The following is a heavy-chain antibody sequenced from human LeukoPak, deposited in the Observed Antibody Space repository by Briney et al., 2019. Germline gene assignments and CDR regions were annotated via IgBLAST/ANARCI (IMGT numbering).Heavy chain of an antibody. CDR3: ARRGSGSYVLDY. V-gene: IGHV1-46*01. Sequence: GASVKVSCKASGYTFTRYYMHWVRQAPGQGLERMGIINPSDGVIDYAQKFQDRVTMTRDTSTSTVYMELSSLRSEDTAVYYCARRGSGSYVLDYWGQGTLVTVSS. D-gene: IGHD3-10*01. CDR1: GYTFTRYY. CDR2: INPSDGVI. J-gene: IGHJ4*02.